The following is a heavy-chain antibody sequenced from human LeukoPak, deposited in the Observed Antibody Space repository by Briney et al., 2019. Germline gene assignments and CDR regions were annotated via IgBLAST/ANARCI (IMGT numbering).Heavy chain of an antibody. CDR1: GFTFSSYW. D-gene: IGHD3-22*01. CDR2: INSDGSST. V-gene: IGHV3-74*01. Sequence: QPGGSLRLSCAASGFTFSSYWMHWVRQAPGKGLVWVSRINSDGSSTSYADSVKGRFTISRDDSKSIAYLQMNSLKTEDTAVYYCTRGGDYFDSRANDYWGQGTLVTVSS. J-gene: IGHJ4*02. CDR3: TRGGDYFDSRANDY.